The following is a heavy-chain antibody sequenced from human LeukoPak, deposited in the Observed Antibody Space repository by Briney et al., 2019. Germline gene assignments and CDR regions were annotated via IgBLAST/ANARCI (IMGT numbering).Heavy chain of an antibody. J-gene: IGHJ5*02. CDR2: ISYDGSNK. CDR1: GFTFSSYA. CDR3: ARDGGIRGFDP. D-gene: IGHD1-14*01. V-gene: IGHV3-30-3*01. Sequence: GGSLRLSCAASGFTFSSYAMHWVRQAPGKGLEWVAVISYDGSNKYYADSVKGRFTISRDNSKNTLYLQMNSLRAEDTAVYYCARDGGIRGFDPWGQGTLVTVSS.